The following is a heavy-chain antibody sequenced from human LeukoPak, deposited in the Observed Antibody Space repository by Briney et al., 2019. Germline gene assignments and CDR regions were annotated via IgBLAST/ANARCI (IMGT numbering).Heavy chain of an antibody. J-gene: IGHJ4*02. CDR3: AKCNGVTCYSSSDY. CDR2: ISGSGDNS. CDR1: GFTFSSYA. V-gene: IGHV3-23*01. D-gene: IGHD2-15*01. Sequence: PGGSLRLSCAASGFTFSSYAMSWVRQAPGKGLKWVSAISGSGDNSYYAASVKGRFTISRDNPKNTVYLQMNSLRAEDTAVYYCAKCNGVTCYSSSDYWGQGTLVTVSS.